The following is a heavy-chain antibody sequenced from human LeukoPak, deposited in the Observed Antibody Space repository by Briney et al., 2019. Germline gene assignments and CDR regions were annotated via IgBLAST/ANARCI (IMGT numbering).Heavy chain of an antibody. D-gene: IGHD5-12*01. J-gene: IGHJ5*02. CDR3: ARGGYSGYGS. CDR1: GGSFSGYY. CDR2: INHSGST. Sequence: SETLSLTCAVYGGSFSGYYWSWIRQPPGKGLEWIGEINHSGSTNYNPSLKSRVTISVDTSKNQISLKLSSVTAADTAVYYCARGGYSGYGSWGQGTLVTVSS. V-gene: IGHV4-34*01.